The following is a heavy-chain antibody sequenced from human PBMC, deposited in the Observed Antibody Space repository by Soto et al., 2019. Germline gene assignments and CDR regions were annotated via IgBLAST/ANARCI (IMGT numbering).Heavy chain of an antibody. V-gene: IGHV4-4*02. J-gene: IGHJ6*02. CDR1: GGSISSSNW. D-gene: IGHD3-10*01. CDR2: IYYSGST. Sequence: TLSLTCAVSGGSISSSNWWSWIRQPPGKGLEWIGSIYYSGSTYYNPSLKSRVTISVDTSKNQFSLKLSSVTAADTAVYYCARATGYYGSAYGMDVWGQGTTVTVSS. CDR3: ARATGYYGSAYGMDV.